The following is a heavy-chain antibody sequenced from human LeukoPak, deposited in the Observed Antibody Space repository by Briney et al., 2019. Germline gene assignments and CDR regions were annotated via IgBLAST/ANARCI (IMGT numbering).Heavy chain of an antibody. Sequence: GGSLRLSCAASGFTFSDYCVSWIRQVPGKGLEWVSYISSSGSTKYYADSVKGRFTISRDNSKNALYLQMNNLRTEDTALYYCARGVQLWSYYFDYWGQGTLVTVSS. CDR3: ARGVQLWSYYFDY. CDR2: ISSSGSTK. D-gene: IGHD5-18*01. CDR1: GFTFSDYC. V-gene: IGHV3-11*01. J-gene: IGHJ4*02.